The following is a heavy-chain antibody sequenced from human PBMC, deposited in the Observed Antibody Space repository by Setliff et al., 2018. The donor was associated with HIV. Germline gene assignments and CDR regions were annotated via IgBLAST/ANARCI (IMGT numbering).Heavy chain of an antibody. J-gene: IGHJ4*02. CDR2: TNFNGGGT. Sequence: GGSLRLSCVASGFIFNKYGMSWVRQAPGKGLEWLSSTNFNGGGTRYATSVKGRFTVSRDNARNSLYLDMNSLTAADTAFYFCARDHDDEWELRPLGLWGRGTLVTVSS. V-gene: IGHV3-20*04. CDR3: ARDHDDEWELRPLGL. D-gene: IGHD1-26*01. CDR1: GFIFNKYG.